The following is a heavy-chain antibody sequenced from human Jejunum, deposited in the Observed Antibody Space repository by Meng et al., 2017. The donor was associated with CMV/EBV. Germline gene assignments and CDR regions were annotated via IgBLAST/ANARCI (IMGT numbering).Heavy chain of an antibody. CDR3: ARLSKDGWSTFDY. CDR1: GGFMISYY. Sequence: VPLREAGPGLVKPSETLSPTCRVSGGFMISYYWSWIRQPAGKGLEWIGHIYTSGSTNYSPSLKSRVTMSLDTAKNQFSLKVSSVTAADTAVYYCARLSKDGWSTFDYWGQGTLVTVSS. D-gene: IGHD6-19*01. V-gene: IGHV4-4*07. J-gene: IGHJ4*02. CDR2: IYTSGST.